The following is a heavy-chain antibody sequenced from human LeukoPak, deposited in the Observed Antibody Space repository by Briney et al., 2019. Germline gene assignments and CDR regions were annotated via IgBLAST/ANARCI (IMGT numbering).Heavy chain of an antibody. CDR1: GFTFSSYA. V-gene: IGHV3-23*01. J-gene: IGHJ4*02. Sequence: GGSQRLSCAASGFTFSSYAMHWVRQAPGKGLEWVSAISGSGGSTYYADSVKGRFTISRDNSKNTLYLQMNSLRAEDTAVYYCAKDPNYYDSSGTPNYFDYWGQGTLVTVSS. CDR3: AKDPNYYDSSGTPNYFDY. CDR2: ISGSGGST. D-gene: IGHD3-22*01.